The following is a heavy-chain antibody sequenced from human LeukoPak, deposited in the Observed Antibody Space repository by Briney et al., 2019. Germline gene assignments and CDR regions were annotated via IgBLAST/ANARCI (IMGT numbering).Heavy chain of an antibody. CDR1: GGSMSSYY. Sequence: PSETLSLTCTVSGGSMSSYYWSWIRQPPGKGLEWIGTISYSGTTYYNPSLKSRLTISVDTSKNQFSLELTSVTAADTSVYYCARHDYYGSLNWFDPWGQGTLITVSS. V-gene: IGHV4-59*04. CDR3: ARHDYYGSLNWFDP. CDR2: ISYSGTT. D-gene: IGHD3-10*01. J-gene: IGHJ5*02.